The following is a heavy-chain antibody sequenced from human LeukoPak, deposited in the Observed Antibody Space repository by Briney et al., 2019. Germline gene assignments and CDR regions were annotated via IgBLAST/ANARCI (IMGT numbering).Heavy chain of an antibody. J-gene: IGHJ4*02. Sequence: PGGSLRLSCTASGFTFSNYAMTWVRQAPGKGLEWVSGISGSGGSTCYADSVKGRFTISRDNSKNALYLQMNSLRAEDTAVYYCAIRPDIVVVPAANFDYWGQGTLVTVSS. CDR1: GFTFSNYA. CDR3: AIRPDIVVVPAANFDY. D-gene: IGHD2-2*01. V-gene: IGHV3-23*01. CDR2: ISGSGGST.